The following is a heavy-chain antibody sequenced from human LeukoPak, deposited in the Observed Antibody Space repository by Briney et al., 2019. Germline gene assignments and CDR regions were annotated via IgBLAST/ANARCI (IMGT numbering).Heavy chain of an antibody. CDR1: VYTFNNYG. CDR3: ASTMGI. J-gene: IGHJ4*02. D-gene: IGHD7-27*01. Sequence: ASVTVSYKPSVYTFNNYGISWVRQAPGQGREWMGWISVYNGKTKYEHKLLGRVTNTTDTSTSTAYMELRSLRSDDTAVYYCASTMGIWGQGTLVTVSS. V-gene: IGHV1-18*01. CDR2: ISVYNGKT.